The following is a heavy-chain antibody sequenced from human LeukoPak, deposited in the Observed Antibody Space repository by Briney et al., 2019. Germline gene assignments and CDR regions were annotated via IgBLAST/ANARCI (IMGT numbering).Heavy chain of an antibody. V-gene: IGHV4-59*01. D-gene: IGHD5-24*01. Sequence: SETLCLTCTVSGGSISSYYWSWIRQPPGKGLEWIGYIYYSGSTNYNPSLKSRVTISVDTSKNQFSLKLSSVTAADTAVYYCARVFRLQPGVAFDIWGQGTMVTVSS. J-gene: IGHJ3*02. CDR2: IYYSGST. CDR1: GGSISSYY. CDR3: ARVFRLQPGVAFDI.